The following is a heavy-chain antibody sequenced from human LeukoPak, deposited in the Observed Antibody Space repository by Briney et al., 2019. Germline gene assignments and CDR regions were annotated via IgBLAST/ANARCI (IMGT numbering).Heavy chain of an antibody. CDR2: MNPNSGNT. CDR3: ARGAGTKYYYYYYGMDV. D-gene: IGHD1-1*01. CDR1: GYTFTSYD. Sequence: GASVKVSCKASGYTFTSYDINWVRQATGQGLEWMGWMNPNSGNTGYAQKFQGRVTMTRNTSISTAYMELSSLRSEDTAVYYCARGAGTKYYYYYYGMDVWGQGTTVTVSS. J-gene: IGHJ6*02. V-gene: IGHV1-8*01.